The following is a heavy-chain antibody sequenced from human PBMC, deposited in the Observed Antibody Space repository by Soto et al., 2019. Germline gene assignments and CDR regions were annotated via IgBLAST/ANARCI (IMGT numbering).Heavy chain of an antibody. CDR2: ILYEGSNK. D-gene: IGHD2-2*01. Sequence: GGPLRFSCDASGFTFSSYGMHRVRQAPGKGLEWVAVILYEGSNKHYADSVKGRFPISRDNSKNTLYLQMKSVRAEDTAVYYCARPYLVVPHCVIDHWGQGTLVTVSS. J-gene: IGHJ4*02. CDR3: ARPYLVVPHCVIDH. V-gene: IGHV3-33*01. CDR1: GFTFSSYG.